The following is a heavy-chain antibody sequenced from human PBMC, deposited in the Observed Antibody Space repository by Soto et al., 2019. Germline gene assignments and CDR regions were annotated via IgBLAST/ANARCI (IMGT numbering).Heavy chain of an antibody. CDR1: GGSISSGGYY. CDR3: ARDVYYSGSGRDY. J-gene: IGHJ4*02. D-gene: IGHD3-10*01. CDR2: IYYSGTT. V-gene: IGHV4-31*03. Sequence: QVQLQESGPGLVKPSQTLSLTCTVSGGSISSGGYYWSWIRQRPGKGLEWIGYIYYSGTTYYNPSLKSRLTISIDTSKNQFSLKLSSVTAADTAVYYCARDVYYSGSGRDYWGQGTLVAVSS.